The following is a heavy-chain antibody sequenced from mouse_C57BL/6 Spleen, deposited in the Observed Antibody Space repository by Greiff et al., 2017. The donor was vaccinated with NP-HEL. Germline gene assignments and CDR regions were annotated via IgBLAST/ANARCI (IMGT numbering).Heavy chain of an antibody. D-gene: IGHD3-2*02. Sequence: QVQLQQPGTELVKPGASVKLSCEASGYTFTSYWMHWVKQRPGQGLEWIGNINPSNGGTNYNEKFKSKATLTVDKSSSTAYMQLSSLTSEDSAVYYCASPRQLRPDYYAMDYWGQGTSVTVSS. J-gene: IGHJ4*01. CDR3: ASPRQLRPDYYAMDY. V-gene: IGHV1-53*01. CDR2: INPSNGGT. CDR1: GYTFTSYW.